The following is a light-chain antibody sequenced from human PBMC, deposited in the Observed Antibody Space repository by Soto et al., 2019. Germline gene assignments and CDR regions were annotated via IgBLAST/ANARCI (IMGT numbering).Light chain of an antibody. CDR2: VAS. Sequence: EIVMTQSPATLSVSPGERATLSCRASQSVSSNLDWYQQKPGQTPKLLIYVASTKATGIPARFSGSGSGTEFTLTISSLQSEDFAVYYCQQYNVWPLTFGGGTKVEFK. J-gene: IGKJ4*01. V-gene: IGKV3-15*01. CDR1: QSVSSN. CDR3: QQYNVWPLT.